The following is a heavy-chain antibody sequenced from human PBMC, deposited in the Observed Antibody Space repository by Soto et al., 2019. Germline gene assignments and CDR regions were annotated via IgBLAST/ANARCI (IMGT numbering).Heavy chain of an antibody. CDR1: GGTFSSYT. V-gene: IGHV1-69*02. Sequence: QVQLVQSGAEVKKPGSSVKVSCKASGGTFSSYTISWVRQAPGQGLEWMGRIIPILGIANYAQKFQGRVTITADKSTSTAYMELSSLRSEDTAVYYCARGYYCGSGGGSFDYWGQGTLVTVSS. CDR3: ARGYYCGSGGGSFDY. J-gene: IGHJ4*02. D-gene: IGHD3-10*01. CDR2: IIPILGIA.